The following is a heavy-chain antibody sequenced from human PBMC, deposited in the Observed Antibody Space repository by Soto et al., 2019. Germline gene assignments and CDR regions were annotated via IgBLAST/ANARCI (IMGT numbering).Heavy chain of an antibody. CDR2: ISGSGGST. CDR1: GFTFSSYA. D-gene: IGHD3-9*01. Sequence: GGSLRLSCAASGFTFSSYAMSWVRQAPGKGLEWVSAISGSGGSTYYADSVKGRFTISRDNSKNTLYLQMNSLRAEDTAVYYCASRNYDILTGYYYWGQGTLVTVSS. CDR3: ASRNYDILTGYYY. V-gene: IGHV3-23*01. J-gene: IGHJ4*02.